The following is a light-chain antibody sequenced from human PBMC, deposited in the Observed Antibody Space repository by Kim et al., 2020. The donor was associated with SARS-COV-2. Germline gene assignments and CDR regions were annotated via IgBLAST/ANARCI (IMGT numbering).Light chain of an antibody. Sequence: VALGRAARITCGGNIIGSKNVHWYQQKPGQAPVLVIYRDSNRPSGIPERFSGSNSGNTATLTISRAQAGDEADYYCQVWDSSTWVFGGGTKLTVL. CDR2: RDS. CDR3: QVWDSSTWV. J-gene: IGLJ3*02. V-gene: IGLV3-9*01. CDR1: IIGSKN.